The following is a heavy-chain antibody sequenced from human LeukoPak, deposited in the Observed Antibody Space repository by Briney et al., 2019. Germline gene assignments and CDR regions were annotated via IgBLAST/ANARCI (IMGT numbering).Heavy chain of an antibody. V-gene: IGHV3-74*01. Sequence: GGSLRLSCTTSGFSFSGYWMHWVRQAPGKGLVWVSRIKSDGSSTTYADSVKGRFTISRDNARNTLYLQMNSLRAEDTAVYYCARDPYYYESSGYFFGAFDIWGQGTMVTVSS. CDR2: IKSDGSST. CDR3: ARDPYYYESSGYFFGAFDI. CDR1: GFSFSGYW. D-gene: IGHD3-22*01. J-gene: IGHJ3*02.